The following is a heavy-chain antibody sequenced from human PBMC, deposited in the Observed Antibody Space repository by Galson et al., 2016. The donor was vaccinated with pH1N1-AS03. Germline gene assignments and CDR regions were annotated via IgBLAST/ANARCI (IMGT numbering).Heavy chain of an antibody. Sequence: SLRLSCAASGFTFSDAWMSWVRQAPGKGLEWVGRLKSKTGGGTADYAAPVKGRFTISRDDSKNTLYLQMNSLKTEDTDVYYCTTRSHYNYGMDVWGQGTTVTVSS. CDR3: TTRSHYNYGMDV. CDR2: LKSKTGGGTA. CDR1: GFTFSDAW. J-gene: IGHJ6*02. V-gene: IGHV3-15*01.